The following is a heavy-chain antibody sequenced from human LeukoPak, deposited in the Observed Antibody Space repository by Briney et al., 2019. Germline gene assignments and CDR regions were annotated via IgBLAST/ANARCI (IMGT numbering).Heavy chain of an antibody. J-gene: IGHJ4*02. CDR2: IKQDGSEK. Sequence: LSGGSLRLSCAASGFTFSGYWMSWVRQPPGKGLEWVANIKQDGSEKYYVDSVKGRFTISRDNAKNSLYLQMNSLRAEDTAVYYCAAGTTGGWSEPFDYWGQGTLVTVSS. D-gene: IGHD6-19*01. CDR1: GFTFSGYW. V-gene: IGHV3-7*01. CDR3: AAGTTGGWSEPFDY.